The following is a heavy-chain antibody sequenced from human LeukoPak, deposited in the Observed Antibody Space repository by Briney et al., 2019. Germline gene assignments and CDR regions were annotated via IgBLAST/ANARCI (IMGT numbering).Heavy chain of an antibody. CDR1: GFTFGSPW. D-gene: IGHD6-19*01. CDR3: ARDSGWFRFDY. V-gene: IGHV3-7*03. Sequence: GGSLRLSCAASGFTFGSPWMHWVRQAPGKGLEWVANIKEDGSQKYYVDSVKGRFTISRDNAKNSLFLQTNSLRVDDTAVYYCARDSGWFRFDYWGQGTLVTVSS. J-gene: IGHJ4*02. CDR2: IKEDGSQK.